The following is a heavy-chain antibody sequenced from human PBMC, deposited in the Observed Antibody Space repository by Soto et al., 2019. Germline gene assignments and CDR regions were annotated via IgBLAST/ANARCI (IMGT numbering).Heavy chain of an antibody. D-gene: IGHD6-19*01. CDR2: IYPGDSDT. CDR1: GYSFTSYW. V-gene: IGHV5-51*01. CDR3: ARHGTIAVAGTGGEYYYYGMDV. Sequence: GESLKISCKGSGYSFTSYWIGWVRQMPGKGLEWMGIIYPGDSDTRYSPSFQGQVTISADKSISTAYLQWSSLKASDTAMYYCARHGTIAVAGTGGEYYYYGMDVWGQGTTVTVSS. J-gene: IGHJ6*02.